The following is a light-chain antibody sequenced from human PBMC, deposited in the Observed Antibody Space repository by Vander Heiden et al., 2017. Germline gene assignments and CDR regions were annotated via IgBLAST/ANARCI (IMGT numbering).Light chain of an antibody. CDR3: SSYTSSSTRVV. V-gene: IGLV2-14*03. Sequence: QSALTQPASVSWSPGQSITISCTGTSTDVGAYNDVSWYQQHPGKAPKLMIYDVSNRPSGVSNRFSGSKSGNTASLTISGLLAEDEADYYCSSYTSSSTRVVFGGGTKLTVL. CDR2: DVS. J-gene: IGLJ2*01. CDR1: STDVGAYND.